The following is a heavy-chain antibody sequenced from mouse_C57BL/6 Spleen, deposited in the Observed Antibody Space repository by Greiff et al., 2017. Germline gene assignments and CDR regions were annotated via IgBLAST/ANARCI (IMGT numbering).Heavy chain of an antibody. Sequence: EVKLVESEGGLVQPGSSMKLSCTASGFTFSDYYMAWVRQVPEKGLEWVANINYDGSSTYSLDPLKSRFIISMDNAKNILYLQMSSLKSEDTATYYYARGGYYSDWYFDVWGTGTTVTVSS. CDR2: INYDGSST. D-gene: IGHD2-3*01. J-gene: IGHJ1*03. CDR3: ARGGYYSDWYFDV. CDR1: GFTFSDYY. V-gene: IGHV5-16*01.